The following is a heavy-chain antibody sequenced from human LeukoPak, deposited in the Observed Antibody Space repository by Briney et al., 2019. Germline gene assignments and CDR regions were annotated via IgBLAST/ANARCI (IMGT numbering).Heavy chain of an antibody. D-gene: IGHD3-22*01. CDR2: IYYSGST. CDR3: ARVITYYYDSSGYYYGAPESYFDY. V-gene: IGHV4-59*01. Sequence: SETLSLTWTVSGGSISSYYWSWIRQPPGKGLEWIGYIYYSGSTNYNPSLKSRVTISVDTSKNQFSLKLSSVTAADTAVYYCARVITYYYDSSGYYYGAPESYFDYWGQGTLVTVSS. CDR1: GGSISSYY. J-gene: IGHJ4*02.